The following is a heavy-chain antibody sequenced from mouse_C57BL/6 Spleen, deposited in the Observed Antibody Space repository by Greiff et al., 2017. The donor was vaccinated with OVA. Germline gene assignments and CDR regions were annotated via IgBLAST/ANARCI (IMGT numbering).Heavy chain of an antibody. J-gene: IGHJ3*01. CDR1: GYTFTSYW. CDR3: ARRGYDYDMFAY. V-gene: IGHV1-64*01. Sequence: QVQLQQPGAELVKPGASVKLSCKASGYTFTSYWMLWVKQRPGQGLEWIGMIHPNSGSTNYNEKFKSKATLTVDKSSSTAYMQLSSLTSEDSAVYYCARRGYDYDMFAYWGQGTLVTVSA. CDR2: IHPNSGST. D-gene: IGHD2-4*01.